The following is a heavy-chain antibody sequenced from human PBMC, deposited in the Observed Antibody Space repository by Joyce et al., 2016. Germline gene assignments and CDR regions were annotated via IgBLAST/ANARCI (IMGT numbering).Heavy chain of an antibody. CDR3: ARGLGTPYGMDV. J-gene: IGHJ6*02. CDR2: IYYSGST. V-gene: IGHV4-59*11. Sequence: QVQLQESGPGLVKPSETLSLTCTVSGGSISIHYWSWIRQPPGKRLEWMGYIYYSGSTNYNPSRKSRVTISVDTSKNQCSLKLRSVSAADTAVYYCARGLGTPYGMDVWGQGTTVTVSS. D-gene: IGHD7-27*01. CDR1: GGSISIHY.